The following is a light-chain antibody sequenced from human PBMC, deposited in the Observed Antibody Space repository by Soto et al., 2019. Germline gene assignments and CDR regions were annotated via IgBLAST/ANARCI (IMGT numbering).Light chain of an antibody. J-gene: IGKJ1*01. CDR2: DAS. CDR1: QSVSTY. CDR3: QQRTNWPRT. V-gene: IGKV3-11*01. Sequence: DIVLTQSPATLSLSPGERATLSCRASQSVSTYLAWYQQKPGQAPRLLIYDASNRATGISARFSGSGSGTDFTLTISSLEPEDFAVYYCQQRTNWPRTFGPGTKVEIK.